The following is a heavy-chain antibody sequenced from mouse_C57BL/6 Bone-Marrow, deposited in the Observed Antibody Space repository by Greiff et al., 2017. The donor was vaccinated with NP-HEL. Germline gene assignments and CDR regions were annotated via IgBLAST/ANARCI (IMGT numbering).Heavy chain of an antibody. V-gene: IGHV1-81*01. CDR1: GYTFTSYG. CDR3: AREDYGNSDY. CDR2: IYPRSGNT. J-gene: IGHJ2*01. D-gene: IGHD2-1*01. Sequence: VQLQESGAELARPGASVKLSCKASGYTFTSYGISWVKQRTGQGLEWIGEIYPRSGNTYYNEKFKGKATLTANKSSNTVYMELRSLTSEDTADSFCAREDYGNSDYWGQGTTLTVSS.